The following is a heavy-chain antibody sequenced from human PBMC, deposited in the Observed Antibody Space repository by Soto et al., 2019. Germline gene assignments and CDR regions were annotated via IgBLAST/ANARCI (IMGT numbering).Heavy chain of an antibody. J-gene: IGHJ5*02. CDR2: VYNGNT. CDR3: ARLGAYYQSRDP. V-gene: IGHV4-59*08. CDR1: GGSISGYY. Sequence: SETLSLTCTISGGSISGYYWTWIRQSPGKGLEYIGYVYNGNTNYNPSLNSRVTIAVDTSKNQFSLKLSSVTAADTAVYYCARLGAYYQSRDPLGSGILVTVAS. D-gene: IGHD2-2*01.